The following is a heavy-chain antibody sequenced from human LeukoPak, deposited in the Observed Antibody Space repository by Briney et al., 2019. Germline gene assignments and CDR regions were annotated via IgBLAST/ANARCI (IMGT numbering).Heavy chain of an antibody. D-gene: IGHD5-12*01. CDR3: ARLRGYSEN. V-gene: IGHV4-39*01. Sequence: PSETLSPTCTVSGGSISSSSYYWGWIRQPPGKGLEWIGSIYYSGSTYYNPSLKSRVTISVDTSKNQFSLKLSSVTAADTAVYYCARLRGYSENWGQGTLVTVSS. J-gene: IGHJ4*02. CDR1: GGSISSSSYY. CDR2: IYYSGST.